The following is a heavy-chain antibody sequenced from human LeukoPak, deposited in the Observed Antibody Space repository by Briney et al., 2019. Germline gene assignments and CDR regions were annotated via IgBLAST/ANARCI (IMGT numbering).Heavy chain of an antibody. CDR3: ARATVAGLYCSGGSCYVGMDV. CDR2: IIPIFGTA. D-gene: IGHD2-15*01. CDR1: GGTFSSYA. J-gene: IGHJ6*04. Sequence: ASVKVSCKASGGTFSSYAISWARQAPGQGLEWMGGIIPIFGTANYAQKFQGRVTITADESTSTAYMELSSLRSEDTAVYYCARATVAGLYCSGGSCYVGMDVWGKGTTVTVSS. V-gene: IGHV1-69*13.